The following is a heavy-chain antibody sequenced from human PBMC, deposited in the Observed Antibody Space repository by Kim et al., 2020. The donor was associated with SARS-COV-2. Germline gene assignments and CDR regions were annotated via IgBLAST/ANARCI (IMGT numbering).Heavy chain of an antibody. CDR3: TKGGYYGSETHHLPLNGLAV. Sequence: GRFTISRDNAKNTVYLQMNSLRDEDAAVYYCTKGGYYGSETHHLPLNGLAVWGQGTTVTVSS. V-gene: IGHV3-74*01. D-gene: IGHD3-10*01. J-gene: IGHJ6*02.